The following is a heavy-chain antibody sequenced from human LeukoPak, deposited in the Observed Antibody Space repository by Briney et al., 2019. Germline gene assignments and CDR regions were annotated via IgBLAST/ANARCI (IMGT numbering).Heavy chain of an antibody. CDR3: ARDTYRQWLTQGGYFQH. V-gene: IGHV3-30*04. CDR1: RFTFSSFA. CDR2: ISYDGSNE. J-gene: IGHJ1*01. Sequence: GGSLRLSCAASRFTFSSFAMHWVRQAPGKGLEWVAVISYDGSNEYYTDSVKGRFTISRDNSKNTLYLQINSLRDEDTAVYYCARDTYRQWLTQGGYFQHWGQGTLVTVSS. D-gene: IGHD6-19*01.